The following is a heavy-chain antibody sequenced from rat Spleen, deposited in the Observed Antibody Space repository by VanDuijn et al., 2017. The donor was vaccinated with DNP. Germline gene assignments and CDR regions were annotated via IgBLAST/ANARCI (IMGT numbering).Heavy chain of an antibody. CDR2: ITASGGNT. V-gene: IGHV5-31*01. CDR3: TTDLAY. CDR1: GFTFNNYW. Sequence: EVQLVESGGDLVQPGRSLKLSCVASGFTFNNYWMAWIRQVPGKGLEWVASITASGGNTYYPDSVKGRFTISRDNAKSSLYLQMDSLRSEDTATYYCTTDLAYWGQGTLVTVSS. J-gene: IGHJ3*01.